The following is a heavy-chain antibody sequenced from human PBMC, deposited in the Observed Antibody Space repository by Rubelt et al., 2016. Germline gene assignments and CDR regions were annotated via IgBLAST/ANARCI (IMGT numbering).Heavy chain of an antibody. CDR1: GYTFTSYG. V-gene: IGHV1-18*01. CDR3: ARDPLPVRGVIMTPTH. Sequence: QVQLVQSGAEVTKPGASAKVSCKASGYTFTSYGISWVRQAPGQGLEWMGWISAYNGNPNYAQKLQGRVTMTTDTSTSTAYMELRSLRSDDTAVYYCARDPLPVRGVIMTPTHWGQGTLVTVSS. D-gene: IGHD3-10*01. CDR2: ISAYNGNP. J-gene: IGHJ4*02.